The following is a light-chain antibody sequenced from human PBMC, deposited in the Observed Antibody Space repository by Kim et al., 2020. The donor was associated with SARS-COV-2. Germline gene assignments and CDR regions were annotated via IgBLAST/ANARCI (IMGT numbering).Light chain of an antibody. V-gene: IGLV3-19*01. Sequence: SSELTQDPAVSVALGQKVTISCQGDSLKKYSASWYQQMPGQAPRLVIFGRNNRPSGVPDRFSGSNSDDISSLTITETQAEDEADYYCNTRDSGGFVVFGGGTKLTVL. CDR2: GRN. CDR1: SLKKYS. CDR3: NTRDSGGFVV. J-gene: IGLJ2*01.